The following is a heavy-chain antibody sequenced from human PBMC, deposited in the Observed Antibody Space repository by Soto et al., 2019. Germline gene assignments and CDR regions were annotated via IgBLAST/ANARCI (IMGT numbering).Heavy chain of an antibody. Sequence: LSLTCTVSGGSISSGGYYWSWIRQHPGKGLEWIGYIYYSGSTYYNPSLKSRVTISVDTSKNQFSLKLSSVTAADTAVYYCARYWRSYFDYWGQGTLVTVSS. CDR3: ARYWRSYFDY. V-gene: IGHV4-31*03. CDR1: GGSISSGGYY. D-gene: IGHD1-1*01. J-gene: IGHJ4*02. CDR2: IYYSGST.